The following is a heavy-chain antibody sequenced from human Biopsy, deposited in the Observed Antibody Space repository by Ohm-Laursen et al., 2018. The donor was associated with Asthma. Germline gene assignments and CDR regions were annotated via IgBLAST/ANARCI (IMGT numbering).Heavy chain of an antibody. D-gene: IGHD6-13*01. J-gene: IGHJ6*02. CDR1: GFSFGDYF. V-gene: IGHV3-11*01. CDR3: ARVLESSSWGPFYFFTLDV. CDR2: ISSSGSTK. Sequence: SLRLSCAASGFSFGDYFMTWGRQAPGKGLEWVASISSSGSTKYPSESVLGRCTISRDNTQKSMSLELRSLRVEDAAIYYCARVLESSSWGPFYFFTLDVWGQGTPVAVSS.